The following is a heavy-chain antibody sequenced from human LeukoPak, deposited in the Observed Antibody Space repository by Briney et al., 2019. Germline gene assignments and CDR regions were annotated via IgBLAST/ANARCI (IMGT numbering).Heavy chain of an antibody. CDR2: IYRDDST. CDR3: AKGDPYGSGSYPVDY. Sequence: GGSLRLSCAASGFTVSSSYMSWVRQAPGKGLEWVSAIYRDDSTHYADSVKGRFTISRDNSKNTLYLQMGSLRTEDTAVYYCAKGDPYGSGSYPVDYWGQGTLVTVSS. J-gene: IGHJ4*02. CDR1: GFTVSSSY. V-gene: IGHV3-66*01. D-gene: IGHD3-10*01.